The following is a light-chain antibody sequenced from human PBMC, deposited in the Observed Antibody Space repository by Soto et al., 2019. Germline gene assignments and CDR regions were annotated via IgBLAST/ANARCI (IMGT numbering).Light chain of an antibody. CDR1: QSIGSW. CDR3: QQYNSYST. CDR2: DAS. V-gene: IGKV1-5*01. J-gene: IGKJ2*01. Sequence: DIQMTQSPSTLSASVGDRVTISCRASQSIGSWLAWYQQKPGKAPKLLIFDASSLEGGVPSRFSGSGSGTAFTLTISSLQPDEFTTYYCQQYNSYSTFGQGTKVEIK.